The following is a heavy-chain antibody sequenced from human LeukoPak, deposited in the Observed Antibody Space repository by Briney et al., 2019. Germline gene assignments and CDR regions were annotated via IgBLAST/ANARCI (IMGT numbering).Heavy chain of an antibody. J-gene: IGHJ4*02. D-gene: IGHD3-3*01. CDR2: INPNSGGT. CDR1: GYTFTRYY. Sequence: ASVKVSCKASGYTFTRYYMHWVRQAPGQGLEWMGWINPNSGGTNYAQKFQGRVTMTRDTSISTAYMELSRLRSDDTAVYYCASRADYDFWSGLSYWGQGTLVTVSS. CDR3: ASRADYDFWSGLSY. V-gene: IGHV1-2*02.